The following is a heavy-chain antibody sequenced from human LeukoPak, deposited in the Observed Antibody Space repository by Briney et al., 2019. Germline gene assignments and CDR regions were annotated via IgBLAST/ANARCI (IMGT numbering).Heavy chain of an antibody. J-gene: IGHJ5*02. CDR2: ISSSSSYI. D-gene: IGHD2-8*01. CDR3: AREQWWLIPWFDP. V-gene: IGHV3-21*01. CDR1: GFTFSSYS. Sequence: PAGSLRLSCAASGFTFSSYSMNWVRQAPGKGLEWVSSISSSSSYIYYADSVKGRFTISRDNAKNSLYLQMNSLRAEDTAVYYCAREQWWLIPWFDPWGQGTLVTVSS.